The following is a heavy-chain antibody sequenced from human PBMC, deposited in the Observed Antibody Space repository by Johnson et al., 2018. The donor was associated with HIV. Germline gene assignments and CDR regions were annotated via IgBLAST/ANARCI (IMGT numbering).Heavy chain of an antibody. CDR3: AKRGSGWPSDAFDI. D-gene: IGHD6-19*01. V-gene: IGHV3-53*01. J-gene: IGHJ3*02. Sequence: VQLVESGGGLIQPGGSLRLSCAASGFTVYSNYMNWVRQAPGKGLEWVSGINWTSGSEGYADSVNGRFTISRDNSKNTLYLQMNSLRAEDTAVYYCAKRGSGWPSDAFDIWGQGTMVTVSS. CDR2: INWTSGSE. CDR1: GFTVYSNY.